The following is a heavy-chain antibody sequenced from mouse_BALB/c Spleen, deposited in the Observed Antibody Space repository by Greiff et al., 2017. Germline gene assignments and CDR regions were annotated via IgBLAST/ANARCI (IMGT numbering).Heavy chain of an antibody. V-gene: IGHV14-3*02. J-gene: IGHJ3*01. CDR2: IDPANGNT. CDR3: ARRVDGNRYDGLAY. CDR1: GFNIKDTY. Sequence: VQLQQSGAELVKPGASVKLSCTASGFNIKDTYMSWVKQRPEQGLEWIGRIDPANGNTKYDPKFQGKATITADTSSNTAYLQHSSLTSEDTAVYYCARRVDGNRYDGLAYWGQGTLVTVSA. D-gene: IGHD2-14*01.